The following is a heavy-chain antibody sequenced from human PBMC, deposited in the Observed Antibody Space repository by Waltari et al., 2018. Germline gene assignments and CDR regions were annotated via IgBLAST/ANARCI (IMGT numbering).Heavy chain of an antibody. V-gene: IGHV3-74*01. D-gene: IGHD2-15*01. CDR3: ASHRPGGYGMDV. CDR2: ITRDGCRK. CDR1: GFTFSSYW. Sequence: EVQLVESGGGLVQPGGSLRLSCAASGFTFSSYWMHWVRQVPGKGLGWVSAITRDGCRKRYADSVKGRFTISRDNAKNTLYLQMNSLRADDTAVYYCASHRPGGYGMDVWGHGTTVTVSS. J-gene: IGHJ6*02.